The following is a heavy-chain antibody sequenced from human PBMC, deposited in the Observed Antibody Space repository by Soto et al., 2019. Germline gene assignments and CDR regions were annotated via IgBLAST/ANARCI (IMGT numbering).Heavy chain of an antibody. J-gene: IGHJ4*02. CDR1: CGSISSSSYY. V-gene: IGHV4-39*01. D-gene: IGHD3-3*01. CDR3: ARHSGGYDFWSGYYRGGEGYFDY. Sequence: SETLSLTCTVSCGSISSSSYYWGWIRQPPGKGLEWIGSIYYSGSTYYNPSLKSRVTISVDTSKNQFSLKLSSVTAADTAVYYCARHSGGYDFWSGYYRGGEGYFDYWGQGTLVTVSS. CDR2: IYYSGST.